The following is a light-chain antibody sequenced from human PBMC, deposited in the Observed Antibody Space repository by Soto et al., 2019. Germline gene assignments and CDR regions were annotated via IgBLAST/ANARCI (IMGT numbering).Light chain of an antibody. CDR1: SSSKW. CDR3: QHTTAFT. J-gene: IGKJ2*01. CDR2: DVS. V-gene: IGKV1-5*01. Sequence: DIQMTQSPSTLAASVGDTVTMTCRSSSKWLAWYQKKPGKAPKLLIYDVSNLERGVPPRFSGSTSGAESTLTIPGLQPEDLGTYYCQHTTAFTFGHGTKVESK.